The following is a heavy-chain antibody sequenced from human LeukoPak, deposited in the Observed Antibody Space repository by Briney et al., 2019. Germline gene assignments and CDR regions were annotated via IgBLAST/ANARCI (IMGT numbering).Heavy chain of an antibody. V-gene: IGHV1-24*01. CDR2: IRPVTGEP. D-gene: IGHD3-10*01. Sequence: ASVKVSCKISGFGLSILSIHWMRQAPGKGLEWVGGIRPVTGEPIFAQKFRGRVTITEDTFTDTGYLELRGLTSEDTAVYYCSTDSGRSYFYFDFWGQGTLVTDSS. J-gene: IGHJ4*02. CDR1: GFGLSILS. CDR3: STDSGRSYFYFDF.